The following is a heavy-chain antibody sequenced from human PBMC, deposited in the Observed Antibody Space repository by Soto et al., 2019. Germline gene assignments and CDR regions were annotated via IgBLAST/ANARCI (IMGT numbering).Heavy chain of an antibody. CDR3: AKDTSYYDSSGYIDY. CDR1: GFTFSSYA. D-gene: IGHD3-22*01. V-gene: IGHV3-23*01. J-gene: IGHJ4*02. Sequence: GGSLRLSCAASGFTFSSYAMSWVRQAPGKGLEWVSANSGSGGSTYYADSVKGRFTISRDNSKNTLYLQMNSLRAEDTAVYYCAKDTSYYDSSGYIDYWGQGTLVTVSS. CDR2: NSGSGGST.